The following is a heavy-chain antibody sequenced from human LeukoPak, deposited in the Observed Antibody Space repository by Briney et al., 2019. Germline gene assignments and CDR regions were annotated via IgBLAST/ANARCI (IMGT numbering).Heavy chain of an antibody. V-gene: IGHV4-4*01. D-gene: IGHD2-2*01. Sequence: PSGTLSLTCAVSGGSISSSNWWSWVRQPPGKGLEWIGEIYHSGSTNYNPSLKSRVTISVDTSKNQFSLKLSSVTAADTAVYCCARGVVATVVPAAMPVYYFDYWGQGTLVTVSS. CDR1: GGSISSSNW. CDR3: ARGVVATVVPAAMPVYYFDY. CDR2: IYHSGST. J-gene: IGHJ4*02.